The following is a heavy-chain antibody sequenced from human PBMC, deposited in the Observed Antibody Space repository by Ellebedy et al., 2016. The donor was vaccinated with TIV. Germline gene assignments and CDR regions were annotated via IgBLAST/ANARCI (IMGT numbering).Heavy chain of an antibody. CDR3: ARGELELLDFDD. CDR1: GGSISSYY. V-gene: IGHV4-59*13. D-gene: IGHD1-7*01. J-gene: IGHJ4*02. CDR2: IYYSGST. Sequence: GSLRLSXTVSGGSISSYYWSWIRQPPGKGLEWIGYIYYSGSTNYNPSLKSRVTISVDTSKNQFSLKLSSVTAADTAVYYCARGELELLDFDDWGQGTLVTVSS.